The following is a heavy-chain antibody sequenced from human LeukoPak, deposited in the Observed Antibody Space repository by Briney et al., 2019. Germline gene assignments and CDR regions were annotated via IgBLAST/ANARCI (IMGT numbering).Heavy chain of an antibody. CDR1: GGSISSYY. D-gene: IGHD1-14*01. CDR2: IYYSGST. V-gene: IGHV4-59*01. CDR3: ARVKPGHSFDY. J-gene: IGHJ4*02. Sequence: SETQSLTCTVSGGSISSYYWSWIRQPPGKGLEWIGYIYYSGSTNYNPSLKSRVTISVDTSKNQFSLKLSSVTAADTAVYYCARVKPGHSFDYWGQGTLVTVSS.